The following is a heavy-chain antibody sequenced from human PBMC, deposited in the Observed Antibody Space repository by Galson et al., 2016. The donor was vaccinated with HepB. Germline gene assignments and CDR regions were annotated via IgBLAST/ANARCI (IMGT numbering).Heavy chain of an antibody. CDR2: VDHSGSS. V-gene: IGHV4-30-2*01. D-gene: IGHD3-22*01. CDR1: GGSISSSGYS. Sequence: TLSLTCAVSGGSISSSGYSWSWIRQPPGKGLEWIGYVDHSGSSHYNLPLKSRVTMAVDMSKNEFSLNLSSVTAADTAVYSCAAGYSRDGFDIWGQGTMVTVSS. CDR3: AAGYSRDGFDI. J-gene: IGHJ3*02.